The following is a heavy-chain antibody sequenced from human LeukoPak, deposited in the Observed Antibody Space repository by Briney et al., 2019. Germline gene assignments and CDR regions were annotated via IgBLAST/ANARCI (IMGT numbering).Heavy chain of an antibody. J-gene: IGHJ4*02. Sequence: GGSLRLSCEVSGFTSSTYTMNWVRQAPGKGLEWVSSISSSGIYIYYADSVKGRFTISRDNAKNSLYLQMSSLRAEDTAVYYCATDPRFSTGDYYFDYWGQGTLVTVSS. CDR2: ISSSGIYI. V-gene: IGHV3-21*04. D-gene: IGHD6-19*01. CDR3: ATDPRFSTGDYYFDY. CDR1: GFTSSTYT.